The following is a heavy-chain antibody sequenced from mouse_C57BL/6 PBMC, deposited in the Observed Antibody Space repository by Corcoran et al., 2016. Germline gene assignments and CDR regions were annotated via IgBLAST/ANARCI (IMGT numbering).Heavy chain of an antibody. CDR3: AREDGNPYYFDY. CDR1: DYTFTIYW. D-gene: IGHD2-1*01. CDR2: SYPGSGST. J-gene: IGHJ2*01. Sequence: QVQLQQPGAELVKPGASVKMSCKASDYTFTIYWITWVKQRPGHGLEWMGDSYPGSGSTNYNEKFKSKATLTVDTSSSTAYMQLSSLTSEDSAVYYCAREDGNPYYFDYWGQGTTLTVSS. V-gene: IGHV1-55*01.